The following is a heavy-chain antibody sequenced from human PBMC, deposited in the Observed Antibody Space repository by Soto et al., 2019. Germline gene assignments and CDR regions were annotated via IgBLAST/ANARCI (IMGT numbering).Heavy chain of an antibody. J-gene: IGHJ3*02. CDR1: GGTFSSYA. CDR2: IIPIFGTA. Sequence: GASVKVSCKASGGTFSSYAISWVRQAAGQGLEWMGGIIPIFGTANYAQKFKGRVTITADESTSTAYMELRSLRSEDTAVYYCASRTYYYDSSGQGGAFDIWGQGTMVTVSS. V-gene: IGHV1-69*13. D-gene: IGHD3-22*01. CDR3: ASRTYYYDSSGQGGAFDI.